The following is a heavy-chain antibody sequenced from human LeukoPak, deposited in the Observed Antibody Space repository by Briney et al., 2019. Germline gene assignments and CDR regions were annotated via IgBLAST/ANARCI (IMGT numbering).Heavy chain of an antibody. V-gene: IGHV3-30-3*01. CDR1: GFTFSSYA. D-gene: IGHD2-15*01. CDR2: ISCDGSNK. J-gene: IGHJ4*02. Sequence: QPGGSLRLSCAASGFTFSSYAMHWVRQAPGKGLEWVAVISCDGSNKYYADSVKGRFTISRDNSKNTLYLQMNSLRAEDTAVYYCARQEGFVEYFDYWGQGTLVTVSS. CDR3: ARQEGFVEYFDY.